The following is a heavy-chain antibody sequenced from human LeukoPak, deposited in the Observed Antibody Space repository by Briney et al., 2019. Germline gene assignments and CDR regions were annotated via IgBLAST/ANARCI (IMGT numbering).Heavy chain of an antibody. CDR3: ARDLGVVRVPIDP. J-gene: IGHJ5*02. CDR2: IYYNGNT. D-gene: IGHD3-10*01. Sequence: SETLSLTCTVSGASIGSSPYYWGWIRQPPGKGLEWIGNIYYNGNTYYNPSLKSRVTISVDTSNDQFFLKLTSVTAADTAIYFCARDLGVVRVPIDPWGQGTLVTVSS. V-gene: IGHV4-39*07. CDR1: GASIGSSPYY.